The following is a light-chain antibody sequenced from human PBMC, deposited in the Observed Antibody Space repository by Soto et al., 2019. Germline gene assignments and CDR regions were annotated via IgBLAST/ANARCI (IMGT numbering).Light chain of an antibody. CDR1: QSISSTY. Sequence: EIVLTQSPGTLSLSPGERATLSCRASQSISSTYLTWYHQKPGQAPRLLIYDASRRATGIPDRFSGSGSGTEFTRTISSLQSEDFAVYYCQQYNNWPQTFGQGTKVEIK. CDR2: DAS. V-gene: IGKV3-20*01. CDR3: QQYNNWPQT. J-gene: IGKJ1*01.